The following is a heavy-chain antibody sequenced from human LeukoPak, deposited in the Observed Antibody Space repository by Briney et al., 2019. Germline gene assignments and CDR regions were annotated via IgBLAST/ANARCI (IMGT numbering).Heavy chain of an antibody. V-gene: IGHV4-34*01. CDR1: GGSFSGYY. CDR3: ARARPAFYYGSGSYYNRLEY. D-gene: IGHD3-10*01. J-gene: IGHJ4*02. CDR2: INHSGGT. Sequence: SETLSLTCAVYGGSFSGYYWSWIRQPPGKGLEWIGEINHSGGTNYNPSLKSRVTISVDTSKNQFSLKLSSVTAADTAVYYCARARPAFYYGSGSYYNRLEYWGQGTLVTVSS.